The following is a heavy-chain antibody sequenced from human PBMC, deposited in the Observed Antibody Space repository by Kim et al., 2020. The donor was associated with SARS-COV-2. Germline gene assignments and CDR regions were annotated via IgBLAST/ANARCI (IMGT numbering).Heavy chain of an antibody. CDR2: T. J-gene: IGHJ4*02. V-gene: IGHV1-3*01. Sequence: TNYSQKFPGRVPITRDKSASTAYMELSSLRSEDTAVYHCARGIAVAGTVDYWGQGTLVTVSS. D-gene: IGHD6-13*01. CDR3: ARGIAVAGTVDY.